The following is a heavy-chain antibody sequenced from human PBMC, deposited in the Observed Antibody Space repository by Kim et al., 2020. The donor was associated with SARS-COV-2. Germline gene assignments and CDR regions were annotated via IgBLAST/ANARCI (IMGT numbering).Heavy chain of an antibody. CDR3: AREGSALWGYGGNSGSFDI. Sequence: GGSLRLSCAASGFTFSSYEMNWVRQAPGKGLEWVSYISSSGSTIYYADSVKGRFTISRDNAKNSLYLQMNSLRAEDTAVYYCAREGSALWGYGGNSGSFDIWGQGTMVTVSS. CDR2: ISSSGSTI. J-gene: IGHJ3*02. D-gene: IGHD4-17*01. V-gene: IGHV3-48*03. CDR1: GFTFSSYE.